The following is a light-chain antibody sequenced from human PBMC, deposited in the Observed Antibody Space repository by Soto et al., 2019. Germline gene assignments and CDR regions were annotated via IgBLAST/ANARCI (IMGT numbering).Light chain of an antibody. CDR2: ENN. CDR3: GTWDSSLSAGWGV. CDR1: NSNIGNNY. V-gene: IGLV1-51*02. J-gene: IGLJ3*02. Sequence: QSVLTQPPSVSAAPGQTVTISCSGSNSNIGNNYVSWYQQLPGTAPKLLIYENNKRPSGIPDRFSGSKSGTSATLGITGLQTGDEADYYCGTWDSSLSAGWGVFGGGTKLTVL.